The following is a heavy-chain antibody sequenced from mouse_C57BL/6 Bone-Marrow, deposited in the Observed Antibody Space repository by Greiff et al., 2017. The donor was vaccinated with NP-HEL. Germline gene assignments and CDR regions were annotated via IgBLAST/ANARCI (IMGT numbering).Heavy chain of an antibody. CDR2: IYPRSGNT. D-gene: IGHD3-2*02. CDR1: GYTFTSYG. Sequence: QVQLQQSGAELARPGASVKLSCKASGYTFTSYGISWVKQRTGQGLEWIGEIYPRSGNTYYNEKFKGKATLTADKSSSTAYMELRSLTSEDSAVYFCARPAQAVYDAMDYWGQGTSVTVSS. J-gene: IGHJ4*01. V-gene: IGHV1-81*01. CDR3: ARPAQAVYDAMDY.